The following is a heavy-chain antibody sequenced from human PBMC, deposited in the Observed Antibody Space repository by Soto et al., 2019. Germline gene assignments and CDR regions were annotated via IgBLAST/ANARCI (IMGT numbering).Heavy chain of an antibody. V-gene: IGHV1-69*13. D-gene: IGHD3-22*01. Sequence: GASVKVSCKASGGTFSSYAISWVRQAPGQGLEWMGGIIPIFGTANYAQKFQGRVTITADESTSTAYMELSSLRSEDTAVYYCARPRLNYYDSSGYYLNFDYWGQGTLVTVSS. CDR2: IIPIFGTA. CDR1: GGTFSSYA. CDR3: ARPRLNYYDSSGYYLNFDY. J-gene: IGHJ4*02.